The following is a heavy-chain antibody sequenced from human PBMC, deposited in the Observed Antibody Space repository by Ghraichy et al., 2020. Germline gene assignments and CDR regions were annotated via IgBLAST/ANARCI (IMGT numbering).Heavy chain of an antibody. CDR2: ISGSGGST. CDR3: AKDQNGDMVRGVIIDY. CDR1: GFTFSSYP. J-gene: IGHJ4*02. V-gene: IGHV3-23*01. Sequence: GGSLRLSCAASGFTFSSYPMSWVRQAPGKGLEWVSAISGSGGSTYYADSVKGRFTISRDNSKNTLYLQMNSLRAEDTAVYYCAKDQNGDMVRGVIIDYWGQGTLVTVSS. D-gene: IGHD3-10*01.